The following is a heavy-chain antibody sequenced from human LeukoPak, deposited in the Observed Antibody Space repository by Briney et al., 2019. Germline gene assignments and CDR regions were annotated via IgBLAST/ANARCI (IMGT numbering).Heavy chain of an antibody. V-gene: IGHV3-23*01. CDR2: IFGNGDTT. J-gene: IGHJ4*02. CDR3: AKRNTMVRGGPCFDY. CDR1: GFTFSSYA. Sequence: SGGSLRLSCAASGFTFSSYAMHWVRQAPGKGLEWVSIIFGNGDTTYYADSVKGRFTVSRDNSKDTLYLQMNDLRPDDTAIYYCAKRNTMVRGGPCFDYWGQGLLVTVSS. D-gene: IGHD3-10*01.